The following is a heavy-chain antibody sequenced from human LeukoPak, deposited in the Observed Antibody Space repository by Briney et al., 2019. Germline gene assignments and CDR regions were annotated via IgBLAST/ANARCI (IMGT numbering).Heavy chain of an antibody. D-gene: IGHD3-9*01. CDR1: GYTFTSYG. Sequence: ASVKVSCKASGYTFTSYGISWVRQAPGQGLEWMGWLSTYNGNSNYAQKLQGRVAMTTDTSTSTAYMELRSLRSDDTAVYYCARVRAGAYYDILTGYLVPNDCWGQGTLVTVSS. J-gene: IGHJ4*02. V-gene: IGHV1-18*01. CDR3: ARVRAGAYYDILTGYLVPNDC. CDR2: LSTYNGNS.